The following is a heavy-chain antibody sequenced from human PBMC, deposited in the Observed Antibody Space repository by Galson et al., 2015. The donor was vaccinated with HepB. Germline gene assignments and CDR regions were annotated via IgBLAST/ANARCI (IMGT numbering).Heavy chain of an antibody. CDR1: GDSVSSNSAA. D-gene: IGHD3-10*01. Sequence: CAISGDSVSSNSAAWIWIRQSPSRGLEWLGRKYYRSKWYNDYALSVRSRITINPDTSKNQFSLQLNSVTPEDTAIYYCAREPGESGAFDIWGQGTMVTVSS. CDR3: AREPGESGAFDI. CDR2: KYYRSKWYN. V-gene: IGHV6-1*01. J-gene: IGHJ3*02.